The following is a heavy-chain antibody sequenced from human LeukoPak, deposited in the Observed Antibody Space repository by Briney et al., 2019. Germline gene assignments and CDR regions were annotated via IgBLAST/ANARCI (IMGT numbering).Heavy chain of an antibody. CDR2: IYYSGSI. Sequence: SETLSLTCAVYGGSFSSYYWGWIRQPPGKGLEWIGSIYYSGSIYYNPSLKSRVTISVDTSKNQFSLKLSSVTAADTAVYYCTSNLYSGSYYYAYWGQGILVTVSS. CDR3: TSNLYSGSYYYAY. V-gene: IGHV4-39*01. J-gene: IGHJ4*02. CDR1: GGSFSSYY. D-gene: IGHD1-26*01.